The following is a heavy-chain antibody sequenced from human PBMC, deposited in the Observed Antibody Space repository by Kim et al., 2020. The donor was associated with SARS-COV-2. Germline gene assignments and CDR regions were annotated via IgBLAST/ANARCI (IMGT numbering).Heavy chain of an antibody. CDR3: ARDPTEWFGELLYAYYYYGMDV. J-gene: IGHJ6*02. Sequence: GGSLRLSCAASGFTFSSYSMNWVRQAPGKGLEWVSYISSSSSTIYYADSVKGRFTISRDNAKDSLYLQMNSLRDEDTAVYYCARDPTEWFGELLYAYYYYGMDVWGQGTTVTVSS. V-gene: IGHV3-48*02. CDR2: ISSSSSTI. CDR1: GFTFSSYS. D-gene: IGHD3-10*01.